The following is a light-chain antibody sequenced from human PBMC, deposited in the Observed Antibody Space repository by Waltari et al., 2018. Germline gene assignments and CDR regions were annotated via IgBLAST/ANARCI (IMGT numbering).Light chain of an antibody. J-gene: IGLJ2*01. CDR3: SSYISSSTLEL. CDR1: SSDAGGYNY. CDR2: PVS. V-gene: IGLV2-14*03. Sequence: QSALTQPASVSGSPGPSITIPCTGTSSDAGGYNYVSWYQQHPGKAPKLMIYPVSNRPSGVSNRFSGSKSGNTASLTISGLQAEDEADYYCSSYISSSTLELFGGGTSLTVL.